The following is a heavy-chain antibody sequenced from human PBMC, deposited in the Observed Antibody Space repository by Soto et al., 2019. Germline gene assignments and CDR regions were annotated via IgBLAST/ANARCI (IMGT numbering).Heavy chain of an antibody. D-gene: IGHD2-2*01. J-gene: IGHJ6*02. CDR2: ISSSSYI. CDR1: GFTFSSYS. CDR3: ARDLPPKYCSSTSCYDYYYYGMDV. Sequence: GGSLRLSCAASGFTFSSYSMNWVRQAPGKGLEWVSSISSSSYIYYADSVKGRFTISRDNAKNSLYLQMNSLRAEDTAVYYCARDLPPKYCSSTSCYDYYYYGMDVWGQGTTVTVSS. V-gene: IGHV3-21*01.